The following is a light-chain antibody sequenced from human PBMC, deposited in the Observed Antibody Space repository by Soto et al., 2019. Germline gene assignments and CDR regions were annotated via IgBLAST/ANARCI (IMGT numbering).Light chain of an antibody. Sequence: QSALTQPASVSGSPGQSITISCTGTNSDVGSYDLVSWYQQHPGKAPKLMIYEVSKRPSGISNRFSGSKSGNSASLIISGLQADDEGDYYCCSYARSNINYVFGTGTKLTVL. J-gene: IGLJ1*01. CDR2: EVS. CDR3: CSYARSNINYV. CDR1: NSDVGSYDL. V-gene: IGLV2-23*02.